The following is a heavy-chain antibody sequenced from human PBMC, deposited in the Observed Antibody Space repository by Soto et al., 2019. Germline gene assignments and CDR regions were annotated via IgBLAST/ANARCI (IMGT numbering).Heavy chain of an antibody. V-gene: IGHV4-59*01. CDR1: GGSIGSYY. CDR3: ARERGGSRDAFDI. Sequence: SETLSLTCTVSGGSIGSYYWSWIRQPPGKGLEWIGYIYYSGSTNYNPSLKSRVTISVDTSKNQFSLKLSSVTAADTAVYYCARERGGSRDAFDIWGQGTMVTVSS. CDR2: IYYSGST. J-gene: IGHJ3*02. D-gene: IGHD1-26*01.